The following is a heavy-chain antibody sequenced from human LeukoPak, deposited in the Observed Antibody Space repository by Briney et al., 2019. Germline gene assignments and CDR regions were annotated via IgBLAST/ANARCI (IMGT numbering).Heavy chain of an antibody. D-gene: IGHD4-23*01. J-gene: IGHJ6*03. CDR1: GFTVSSNY. V-gene: IGHV3-53*01. CDR3: ARDRVRWGSSPAGYYYYMDV. CDR2: IYSGGST. Sequence: GGSLRLSCAASGFTVSSNYMSWVRQAPGKGLEWVSVIYSGGSTYYADSVKGRFTISRDNSKNTLYLQMNSLRAEDTAVYYCARDRVRWGSSPAGYYYYMDVWGKGTTVTVSS.